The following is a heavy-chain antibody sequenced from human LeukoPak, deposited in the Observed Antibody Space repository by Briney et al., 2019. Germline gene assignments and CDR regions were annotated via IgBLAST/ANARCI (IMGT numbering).Heavy chain of an antibody. CDR2: IYHSGST. J-gene: IGHJ4*02. V-gene: IGHV4-38-2*02. D-gene: IGHD3-10*01. Sequence: PSETLSLTCSVSGYSISTGYYWGWIRQPPGKGLEWIGSIYHSGSTYYNPSLRSRVTMSVDTSKNHFSLKLNSVTAADTAVYYCARGERDGIVALGEFWGQGTLVTVSS. CDR3: ARGERDGIVALGEF. CDR1: GYSISTGYY.